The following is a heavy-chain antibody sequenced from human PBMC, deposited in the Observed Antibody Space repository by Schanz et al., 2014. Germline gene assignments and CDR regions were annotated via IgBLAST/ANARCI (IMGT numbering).Heavy chain of an antibody. CDR2: ISYDGSNK. J-gene: IGHJ1*01. CDR1: GFTFSNYG. D-gene: IGHD2-2*01. V-gene: IGHV3-30*03. Sequence: QVQLVESGGGVVQPGRSLRLSCAASGFTFSNYGMHWVRQAPGKGLEWVAVISYDGSNKYYADSVKGRFTISRDNAKNTLYLQMNSLRAEDTAVYYCARSTSMYFLQWGQGTLVTVSS. CDR3: ARSTSMYFLQ.